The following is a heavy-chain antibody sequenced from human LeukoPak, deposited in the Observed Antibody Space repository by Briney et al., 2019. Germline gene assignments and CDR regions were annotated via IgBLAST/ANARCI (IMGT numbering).Heavy chain of an antibody. D-gene: IGHD2-2*01. CDR2: IYYSGST. CDR1: GGSISSYY. V-gene: IGHV4-59*01. CDR3: ARGSVVPAAIFGY. Sequence: SETLSLTCTVSGGSISSYYWSWIRQPPGKGLEWIGYIYYSGSTNYNPSLKSRVTISVDTSKNQFSLKLSSATAADTAVYYCARGSVVPAAIFGYWGQGTLVTVSS. J-gene: IGHJ4*02.